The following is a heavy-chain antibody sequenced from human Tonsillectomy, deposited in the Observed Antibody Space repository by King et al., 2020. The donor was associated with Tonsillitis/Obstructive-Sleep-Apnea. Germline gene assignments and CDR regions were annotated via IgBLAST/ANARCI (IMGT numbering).Heavy chain of an antibody. Sequence: VQLVESGGGLVQPGGSLRLSCAASGFTFSDHYMDWVRQAPGKGREWVGRSRNKVNSYITDYAASVKGRFTISRDDSENSLYLQMNSLKTEDTAVYYCVSGYCSGGSCYSTLGWFDPWGQGTLVTVSS. D-gene: IGHD2-15*01. CDR3: VSGYCSGGSCYSTLGWFDP. CDR1: GFTFSDHY. CDR2: SRNKVNSYIT. J-gene: IGHJ5*02. V-gene: IGHV3-72*01.